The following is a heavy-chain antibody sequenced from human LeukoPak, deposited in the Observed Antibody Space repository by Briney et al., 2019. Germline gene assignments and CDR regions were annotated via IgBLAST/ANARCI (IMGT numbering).Heavy chain of an antibody. Sequence: SETLSLTCTVSGGSISSGDYYWSWIRQPPGKGLEWIGYISYSGSTYYNPSLRSRVTISVDTSKNQFSLKLNSVTAADTAVYYYARRNILTGYYRDDYWGQGTLVTVSS. CDR1: GGSISSGDYY. V-gene: IGHV4-30-4*01. CDR2: ISYSGST. J-gene: IGHJ4*02. D-gene: IGHD3-9*01. CDR3: ARRNILTGYYRDDY.